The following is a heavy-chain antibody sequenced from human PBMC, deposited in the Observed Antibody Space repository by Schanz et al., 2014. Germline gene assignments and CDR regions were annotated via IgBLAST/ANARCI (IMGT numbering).Heavy chain of an antibody. CDR2: IVPIAGIT. D-gene: IGHD4-17*01. CDR1: GGTFRSDT. Sequence: QVHLVQSGAEVKKPGSSVKVSRKASGGTFRSDTFSWVRQAPGQGLEWMGRIVPIAGITNYAQRFQGRVTITADKSSDTAYMELSSLRSEDTAVYYCARGYGDSPTDFWGQGTLVTVSS. J-gene: IGHJ4*02. CDR3: ARGYGDSPTDF. V-gene: IGHV1-69*02.